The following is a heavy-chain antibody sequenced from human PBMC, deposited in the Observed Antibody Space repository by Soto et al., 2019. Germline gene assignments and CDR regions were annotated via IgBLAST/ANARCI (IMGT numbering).Heavy chain of an antibody. V-gene: IGHV3-15*01. CDR1: GFTFKNAW. Sequence: EVQLVESGGGLVKPGGSLRLSCAASGFTFKNAWMTWVRQAPGKGLEWVGRIKTKTDGGTTDYAAPVKGRFIISRDDSKNTLYLQMNSLKTADTAVYYCTTGSGVDGEHWGQGTLVTV. CDR3: TTGSGVDGEH. CDR2: IKTKTDGGTT. J-gene: IGHJ1*01. D-gene: IGHD3-10*01.